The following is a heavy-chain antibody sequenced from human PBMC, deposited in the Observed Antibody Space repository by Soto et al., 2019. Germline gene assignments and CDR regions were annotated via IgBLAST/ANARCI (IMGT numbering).Heavy chain of an antibody. CDR3: ARALLYYYDSSGYYYPLPFDY. J-gene: IGHJ4*02. Sequence: GGSLRLSCAASGFTFSSYSMNWVRQAPGKGLEWVSSISSSSSYIYYADSVKGRFTISRDNAKNSLYLQMNSLRAEDTAVYYCARALLYYYDSSGYYYPLPFDYWGQGTLVTVSS. V-gene: IGHV3-21*01. CDR1: GFTFSSYS. CDR2: ISSSSSYI. D-gene: IGHD3-22*01.